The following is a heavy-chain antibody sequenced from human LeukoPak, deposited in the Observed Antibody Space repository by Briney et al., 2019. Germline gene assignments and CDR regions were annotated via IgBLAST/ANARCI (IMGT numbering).Heavy chain of an antibody. D-gene: IGHD1-14*01. Sequence: GRSLRLSCAASGFTFSSYAMHWVCQAPGKGLEWVAVISYDGSNKYYADSVKGRFTISRDNSKNTLYLQMNSLRAEDTAVYYCARDLALGSSDYWGQGTLVTVSS. CDR3: ARDLALGSSDY. CDR2: ISYDGSNK. V-gene: IGHV3-30-3*01. CDR1: GFTFSSYA. J-gene: IGHJ4*02.